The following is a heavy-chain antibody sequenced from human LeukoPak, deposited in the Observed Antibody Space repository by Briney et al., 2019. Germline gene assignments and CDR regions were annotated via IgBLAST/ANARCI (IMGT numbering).Heavy chain of an antibody. Sequence: GGSLRLSCAASGFTFSSYGMHWVRQAPGKGLEWVAVISYDGSNKYYADSVKGRFTISRDNSKNTLYLQMNSLRAEDTAVYYCAKENIAFDCWGQGTLVTVSS. CDR3: AKENIAFDC. J-gene: IGHJ4*02. V-gene: IGHV3-30*18. CDR2: ISYDGSNK. CDR1: GFTFSSYG. D-gene: IGHD5-12*01.